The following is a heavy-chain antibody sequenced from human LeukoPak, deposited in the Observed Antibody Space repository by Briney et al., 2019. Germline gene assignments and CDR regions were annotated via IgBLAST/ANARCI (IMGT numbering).Heavy chain of an antibody. V-gene: IGHV3-33*01. CDR2: MWYEGSNK. D-gene: IGHD1-1*01. Sequence: GRSQRLSCAASGFTLTTYGLHWVGRAPGKGRGGVGVMWYEGSNKDYVDSAKGRFAFPRDSSKTPLYLQMNSRRAEDTAVYYCATNKIGTTGQSFDYWGQGSLVTVSS. CDR3: ATNKIGTTGQSFDY. J-gene: IGHJ4*02. CDR1: GFTLTTYG.